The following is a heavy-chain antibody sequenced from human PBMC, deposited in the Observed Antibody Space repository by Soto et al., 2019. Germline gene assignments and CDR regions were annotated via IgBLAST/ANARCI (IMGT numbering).Heavy chain of an antibody. Sequence: QVQLVQSGPEVKKPGASVKVSCKASGYPFPNYGLSWVRQAPGQGLEWMGWISVSSGNREYRQKYQDRLIMTTDTSPTPAHMELRSRTSDGTAVYYCARGWADTSGDVDFWGQGTLVIVSS. CDR1: GYPFPNYG. J-gene: IGHJ4*02. V-gene: IGHV1-18*04. CDR3: ARGWADTSGDVDF. D-gene: IGHD5-12*01. CDR2: ISVSSGNR.